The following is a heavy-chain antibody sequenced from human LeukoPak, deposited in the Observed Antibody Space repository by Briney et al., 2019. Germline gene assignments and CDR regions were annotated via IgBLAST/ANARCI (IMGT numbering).Heavy chain of an antibody. CDR2: IYYSGST. Sequence: SETLSLTCTVSGGSISRGVYYWSWIRQPPGKGLEWIGYIYYSGSTYYNPSLKSRVTISVDTSKNQFSLKLGSVTAADTAVYYCAREPVQFDWSDYWGQGTLVTVSS. J-gene: IGHJ4*02. V-gene: IGHV4-30-4*01. CDR1: GGSISRGVYY. D-gene: IGHD3-9*01. CDR3: AREPVQFDWSDY.